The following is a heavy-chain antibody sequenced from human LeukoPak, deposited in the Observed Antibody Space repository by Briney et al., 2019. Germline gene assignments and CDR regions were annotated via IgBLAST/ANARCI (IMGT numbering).Heavy chain of an antibody. D-gene: IGHD1-14*01. Sequence: PGGSLRLSCAASGFTFDDYAMHWVRQAPGKGLEWVSVIYSGGSTYYADSVKGRFTISRDNSKNTLYLQMNSLRAEDTAVYYCASGGNLFDYWGQGTLVTVSS. CDR2: IYSGGST. V-gene: IGHV3-66*01. J-gene: IGHJ4*02. CDR1: GFTFDDYA. CDR3: ASGGNLFDY.